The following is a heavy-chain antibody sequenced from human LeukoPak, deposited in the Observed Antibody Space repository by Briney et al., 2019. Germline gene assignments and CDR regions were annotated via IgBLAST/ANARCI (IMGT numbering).Heavy chain of an antibody. CDR2: ISGSGGST. CDR3: AKAPPLGYCSGSSCYPA. D-gene: IGHD2-2*01. Sequence: GGSLRLSCAASGFTFSSYAMSWVRQAPGKGLEWVSAISGSGGSTYYADSVKGRFTISRDNSKNTLYLQMNSLRAEDTAVYYCAKAPPLGYCSGSSCYPAWGQGTLVTVSS. J-gene: IGHJ4*02. V-gene: IGHV3-23*01. CDR1: GFTFSSYA.